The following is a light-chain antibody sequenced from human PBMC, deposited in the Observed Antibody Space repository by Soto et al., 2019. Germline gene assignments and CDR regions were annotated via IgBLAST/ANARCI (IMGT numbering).Light chain of an antibody. V-gene: IGKV1-6*01. J-gene: IGKJ1*01. CDR3: LQDYHYPRT. CDR1: HGIRND. CDR2: AAS. Sequence: AIPMTQSPSSLSASVGDRVTITCRASHGIRNDLGWYQQKPGKAPKLLIYAASTLQSGVPSRFSGSGSGTDFTLTISSLQPEDFATYYCLQDYHYPRTFGQGTKVEV.